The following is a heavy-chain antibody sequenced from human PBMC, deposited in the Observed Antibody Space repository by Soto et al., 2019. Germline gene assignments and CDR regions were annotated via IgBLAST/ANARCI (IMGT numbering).Heavy chain of an antibody. Sequence: GGSLRLSCAASGFTFSSYDMHWVRQATGKGLEWVSAIGTAGDTYYPGSVKGRFTISRENAKNSLYLQMNSLRAEDTAVYYCARDGGGNSEFDPWGQGTLVTVSS. D-gene: IGHD2-21*02. CDR3: ARDGGGNSEFDP. CDR2: IGTAGDT. V-gene: IGHV3-13*01. CDR1: GFTFSSYD. J-gene: IGHJ5*02.